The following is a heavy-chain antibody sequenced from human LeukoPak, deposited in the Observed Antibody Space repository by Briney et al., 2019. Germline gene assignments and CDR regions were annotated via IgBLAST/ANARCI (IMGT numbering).Heavy chain of an antibody. CDR3: ARDSYDIVVVPAVSGTDVAFDI. CDR1: GYTLTELS. V-gene: IGHV1-24*01. D-gene: IGHD2-2*01. J-gene: IGHJ3*02. CDR2: FDPEDGET. Sequence: ASVKVSCKVSGYTLTELSMHWVRQAPGKGLEWMGGFDPEDGETIYAQKFQGRVTMTEDTSTDTAYMELSSLRSEDTAVYYCARDSYDIVVVPAVSGTDVAFDIWGQGTMVTVSS.